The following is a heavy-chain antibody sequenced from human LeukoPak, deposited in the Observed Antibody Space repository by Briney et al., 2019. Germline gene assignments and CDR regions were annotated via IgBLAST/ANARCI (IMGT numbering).Heavy chain of an antibody. V-gene: IGHV1-24*01. CDR2: FDPEDGET. Sequence: ASVKVSCKVSGYTLTELSMHWVRQAPGKGLEWMGGFDPEDGETIYAQKFQGRVTMTEDTSTDTAYMELSSLRSEDTAVYYCATDRSGGAARRPFDYWGQGTLVTVSS. D-gene: IGHD6-6*01. CDR3: ATDRSGGAARRPFDY. J-gene: IGHJ4*02. CDR1: GYTLTELS.